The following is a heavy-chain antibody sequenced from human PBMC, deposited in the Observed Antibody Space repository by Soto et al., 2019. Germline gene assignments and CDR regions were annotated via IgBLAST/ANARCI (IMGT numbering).Heavy chain of an antibody. Sequence: QVRLVQSGAEVKKPGASVKVSCQASGYIFSNYGISWVRQAPGQGLEWMGWIGPYNGNTDHAQNFQGRVTMTTDTSTNTAYMELRSLRSDDTAFYYCARCYCSVGSCFTCWHFDLWGRGTLVTVSS. CDR1: GYIFSNYG. D-gene: IGHD2-15*01. CDR2: IGPYNGNT. CDR3: ARCYCSVGSCFTCWHFDL. J-gene: IGHJ2*01. V-gene: IGHV1-18*01.